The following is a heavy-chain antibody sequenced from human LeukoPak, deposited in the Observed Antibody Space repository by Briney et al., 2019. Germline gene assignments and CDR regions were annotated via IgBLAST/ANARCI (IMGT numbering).Heavy chain of an antibody. Sequence: SETLSLTCTVSGGSITSYYWSWIRQPPGKGLEWIGHIYYSGSTSYSPSLKSRVTISVDTSKNQFSLKLSSVTAAGTAVYYCARHAGSAAAGTFNFDYWGQGTLVTVS. V-gene: IGHV4-59*08. J-gene: IGHJ4*02. CDR2: IYYSGST. D-gene: IGHD6-13*01. CDR3: ARHAGSAAAGTFNFDY. CDR1: GGSITSYY.